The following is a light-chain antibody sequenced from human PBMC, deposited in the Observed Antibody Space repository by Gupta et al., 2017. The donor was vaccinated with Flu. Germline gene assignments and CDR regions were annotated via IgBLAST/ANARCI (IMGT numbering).Light chain of an antibody. J-gene: IGLJ2*01. Sequence: RAVTISCTGTSSDVGGYNYVSWYQQHPGKAPKLMIYDVSKRPSGVPDRFSGSKSGNTASLTISGLQAEDEADYYCCSYAGSYTHVVFGGGTKLTVL. V-gene: IGLV2-11*01. CDR2: DVS. CDR1: SSDVGGYNY. CDR3: CSYAGSYTHVV.